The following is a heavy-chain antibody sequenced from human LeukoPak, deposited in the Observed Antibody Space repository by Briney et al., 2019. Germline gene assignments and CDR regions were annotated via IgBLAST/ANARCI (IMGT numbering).Heavy chain of an antibody. CDR2: MNPHSGGT. J-gene: IGHJ4*02. D-gene: IGHD3-10*01. Sequence: ASVKVSCMASGYSFTGYHMHWVRQAPGQGLEWVGWMNPHSGGTNDAQKFQGRVTMTRDTSISTDYMELSRLTSDDTAVYFCARALTSRSFFDYWGQGTLVTVSS. CDR3: ARALTSRSFFDY. V-gene: IGHV1-2*02. CDR1: GYSFTGYH.